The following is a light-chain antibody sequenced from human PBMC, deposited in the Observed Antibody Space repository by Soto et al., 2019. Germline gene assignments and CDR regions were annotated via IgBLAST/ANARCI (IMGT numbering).Light chain of an antibody. V-gene: IGLV2-23*02. J-gene: IGLJ1*01. CDR2: EVS. Sequence: QSVLTQPASVSGSPGQSITISCTGTSSDVGSYNLVSWYQQHPGKAPKLMIYEVSKRPSGVSNRFSGSKSGNTASLTISGLQAEDEADYYCCLYAGSSTLYVFGTGTKVTFL. CDR3: CLYAGSSTLYV. CDR1: SSDVGSYNL.